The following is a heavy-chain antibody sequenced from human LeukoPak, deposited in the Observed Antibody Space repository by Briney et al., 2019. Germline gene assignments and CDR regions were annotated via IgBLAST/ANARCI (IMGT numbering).Heavy chain of an antibody. V-gene: IGHV4-34*01. CDR3: ARGRGYYDFWSGTPMYYYYGMDV. J-gene: IGHJ6*02. D-gene: IGHD3-3*01. Sequence: PSETLSLTCAVYGGSFSGYYWSWIRQPPGKGLEWIGEINHSGSTNYNPFLKSRVTISVDTSKNQFSLKLSSVTAADTAVYYCARGRGYYDFWSGTPMYYYYGMDVWGQGTTVTVSS. CDR2: INHSGST. CDR1: GGSFSGYY.